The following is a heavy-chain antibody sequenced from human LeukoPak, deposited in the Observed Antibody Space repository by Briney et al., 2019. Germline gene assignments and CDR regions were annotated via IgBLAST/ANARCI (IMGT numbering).Heavy chain of an antibody. J-gene: IGHJ3*02. Sequence: SETLSLTCTVSGSSISSYYWSWIRQPPGKGLEWIGYIYYSGSTNYNPSLKSRVTISVDTSKNQFSLKLSSVTAADTAVYYCARGVPAAMLAFDIWGQGTMVTVSS. D-gene: IGHD2-2*01. CDR3: ARGVPAAMLAFDI. CDR1: GSSISSYY. CDR2: IYYSGST. V-gene: IGHV4-59*01.